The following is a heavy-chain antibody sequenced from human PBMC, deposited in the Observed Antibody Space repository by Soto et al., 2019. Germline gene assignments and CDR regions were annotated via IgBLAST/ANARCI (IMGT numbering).Heavy chain of an antibody. CDR3: ANPIPKTGTTFAF. CDR2: ISGSGDDT. J-gene: IGHJ4*02. V-gene: IGHV3-23*01. Sequence: GPLSLACGVSGVSISRCAMYWVRQAPGEGLEWVSAISGSGDDTFYADSMKGRFTISRDNSKDTLYLQINSLRAEDTAVYYCANPIPKTGTTFAFWGQGTLVTVSS. D-gene: IGHD1-1*01. CDR1: GVSISRCA.